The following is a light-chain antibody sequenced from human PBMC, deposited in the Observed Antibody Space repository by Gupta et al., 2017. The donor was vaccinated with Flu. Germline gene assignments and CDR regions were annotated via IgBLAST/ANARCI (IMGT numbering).Light chain of an antibody. CDR3: QQYDNSLWT. V-gene: IGKV3-20*01. J-gene: IGKJ1*01. CDR1: QSVLSTS. CDR2: ATS. Sequence: ERVTLSCRASQSVLSTSLAWYQQKPGQAPRLLIYATSSRANGIPDRFSGSASGTDFTLTISRLEPEDFAVYYCQQYDNSLWTFGQGTKVEIK.